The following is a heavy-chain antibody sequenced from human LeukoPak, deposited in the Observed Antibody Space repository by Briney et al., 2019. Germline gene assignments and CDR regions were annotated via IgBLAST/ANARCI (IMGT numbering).Heavy chain of an antibody. CDR3: AREGVAQLDY. J-gene: IGHJ4*02. D-gene: IGHD3-3*01. CDR2: ISYDGSNT. CDR1: GFTFSSYA. Sequence: PGGSLRLSCAAPGFTFSSYAMHWVRQAPGKGLEWVAVISYDGSNTYYADSVKGRFTISRDNSKNTLYLQMNSLRAEDTAVYCCAREGVAQLDYWGQGTLVTVSS. V-gene: IGHV3-30-3*01.